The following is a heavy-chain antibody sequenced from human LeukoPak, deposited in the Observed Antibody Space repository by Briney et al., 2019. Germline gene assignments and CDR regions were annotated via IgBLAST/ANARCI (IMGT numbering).Heavy chain of an antibody. D-gene: IGHD3-16*01. CDR2: INPNSGGT. J-gene: IGHJ4*02. Sequence: ASVKVSCKASGYTFTGYYMHWVRQAPGQGLEWMGRINPNSGGTNYAQKFQGRVTMTRDTSMSTAYMDLTRLRSDDTALYYCARRRGEPNIFDYWGQGTLVTVSS. CDR3: ARRRGEPNIFDY. V-gene: IGHV1-2*06. CDR1: GYTFTGYY.